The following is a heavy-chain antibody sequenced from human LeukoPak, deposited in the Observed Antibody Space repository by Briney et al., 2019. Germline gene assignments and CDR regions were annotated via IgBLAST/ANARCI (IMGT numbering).Heavy chain of an antibody. CDR3: AREASSSYYCDY. Sequence: GGSLRLSCAASGFTFSSYSMNWVRQAPGKGLEWVSSITSGNNYIYYADSVKGRFTISRDNAKNSLFLQMNSQRAEDTAVYYCAREASSSYYCDYWGQGTLVTVSS. CDR1: GFTFSSYS. D-gene: IGHD6-6*01. V-gene: IGHV3-21*01. CDR2: ITSGNNYI. J-gene: IGHJ4*02.